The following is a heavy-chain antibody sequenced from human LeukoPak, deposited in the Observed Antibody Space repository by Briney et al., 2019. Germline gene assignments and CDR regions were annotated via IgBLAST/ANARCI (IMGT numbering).Heavy chain of an antibody. D-gene: IGHD6-19*01. Sequence: GGSLRLSCAASGFTFSSYGMHWVRQAPGKGLEGVAVISYDGSNKYYADPVKGRFTISRDNSKNTLYLQMNSLRAEDTAVYYCAKERLPAQWLPRDYFDYWGQGTLVTVSS. CDR2: ISYDGSNK. CDR3: AKERLPAQWLPRDYFDY. V-gene: IGHV3-30*18. CDR1: GFTFSSYG. J-gene: IGHJ4*02.